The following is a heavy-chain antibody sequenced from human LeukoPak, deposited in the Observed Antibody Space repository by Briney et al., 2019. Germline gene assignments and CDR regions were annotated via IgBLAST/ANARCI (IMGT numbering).Heavy chain of an antibody. D-gene: IGHD2-21*01. J-gene: IGHJ2*01. V-gene: IGHV3-33*01. Sequence: GGSLRLSCAASGFTFSSDGMYWGRQGPGQGLERVAVIWYDGSNKYYADSVKGRFTISRDNSKNTLYLQMNSLRAEDTAVYYCARDSLRGYFDLWGRGTLVTVSS. CDR3: ARDSLRGYFDL. CDR2: IWYDGSNK. CDR1: GFTFSSDG.